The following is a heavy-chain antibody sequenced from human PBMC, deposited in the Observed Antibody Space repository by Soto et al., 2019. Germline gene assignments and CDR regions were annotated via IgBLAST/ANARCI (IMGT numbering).Heavy chain of an antibody. V-gene: IGHV3-7*03. CDR2: IKQDGSEK. D-gene: IGHD2-15*01. CDR1: GFTFSSYW. Sequence: PGGSLRLSCAASGFTFSSYWMSWVRQAPGKGLEWVANIKQDGSEKYYVDSVKGRFTISRDNAKNSLYLQMNSLRAEDTAVYYCARLFSSTIVVVVAANGVDYWGQGTLVTVSS. J-gene: IGHJ4*02. CDR3: ARLFSSTIVVVVAANGVDY.